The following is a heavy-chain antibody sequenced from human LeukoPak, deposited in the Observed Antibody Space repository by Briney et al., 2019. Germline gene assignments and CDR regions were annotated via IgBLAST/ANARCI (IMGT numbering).Heavy chain of an antibody. CDR2: IYYSGSA. CDR1: GGSISNSSYY. V-gene: IGHV4-39*01. CDR3: ARHWVVTPNY. Sequence: PSETLSLTCIVSGGSISNSSYYWGWIRQPPGKGLEWIGSIYYSGSAYYNPSLKSRVTISVDTSKNQFSLKLTSVTAADTAVYYCARHWVVTPNYWGRGTLVTVSS. D-gene: IGHD4-23*01. J-gene: IGHJ4*02.